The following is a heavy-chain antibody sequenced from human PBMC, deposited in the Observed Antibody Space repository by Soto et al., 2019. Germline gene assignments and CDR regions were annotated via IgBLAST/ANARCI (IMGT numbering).Heavy chain of an antibody. J-gene: IGHJ5*01. CDR1: GLTFSNYA. D-gene: IGHD1-7*01. CDR3: ANNKERELPRVIDS. CDR2: MSGSSSTT. V-gene: IGHV3-23*01. Sequence: PGGSLRLSCATSGLTFSNYAMSWVRQAPGGGLEWVSSMSGSSSTTYYADSVRGRFTISRDRSKNTPHLQMSSLRAEDTALYYCANNKERELPRVIDSWGQGTLVTVSS.